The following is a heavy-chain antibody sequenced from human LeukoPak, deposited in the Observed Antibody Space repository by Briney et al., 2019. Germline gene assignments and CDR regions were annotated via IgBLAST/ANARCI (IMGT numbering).Heavy chain of an antibody. CDR1: GFTFSSYP. CDR3: ARERIAVSGTAVDY. Sequence: GGSLRLSCAASGFTFSSYPMNWVRQAPGKGLEWVSSISSSSTYIHYADSVKSRFTVSRDNAKNSLYLQLTSLRAEDTAVYYCARERIAVSGTAVDYWGQGTLVTVSS. CDR2: ISSSSTYI. D-gene: IGHD6-19*01. V-gene: IGHV3-21*01. J-gene: IGHJ4*02.